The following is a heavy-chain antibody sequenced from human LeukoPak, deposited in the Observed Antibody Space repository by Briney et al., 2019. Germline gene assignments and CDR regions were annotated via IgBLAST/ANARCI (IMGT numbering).Heavy chain of an antibody. CDR3: ARVDNSINY. J-gene: IGHJ4*02. CDR1: GDTFFAYY. CDR2: INPSTGAT. Sequence: GASVKVSCTGSGDTFFAYYMHWVRQAPGQGLEWRGWINPSTGATEYAQKFRGRVTMTRDTSVNTVYMDLSRLTSDDSALYYCARVDNSINYWGQGTLVTVSS. V-gene: IGHV1-2*02.